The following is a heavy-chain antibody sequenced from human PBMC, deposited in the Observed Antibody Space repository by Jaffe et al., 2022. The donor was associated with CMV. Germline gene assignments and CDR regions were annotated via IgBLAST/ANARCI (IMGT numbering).Heavy chain of an antibody. CDR2: ISSSGSTI. Sequence: EVQLVESGGGLVQPGGSLRLSCAASGFTFSSYEMNWVRQAPGKGLEWVSYISSSGSTIYYADSVKGRFTISRDNAKNSLYLQMNSLRAEDTAVYYCARDAYYYDSSGYYRQNLLFDYWGQGTLVTVSS. V-gene: IGHV3-48*03. J-gene: IGHJ4*02. D-gene: IGHD3-22*01. CDR3: ARDAYYYDSSGYYRQNLLFDY. CDR1: GFTFSSYE.